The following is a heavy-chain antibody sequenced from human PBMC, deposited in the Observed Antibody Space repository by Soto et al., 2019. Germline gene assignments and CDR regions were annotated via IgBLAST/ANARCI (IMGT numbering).Heavy chain of an antibody. CDR3: GRVRVDKAEGWFDP. J-gene: IGHJ5*02. CDR1: GYSFTTYW. CDR2: IDPSDSYA. V-gene: IGHV5-10-1*01. D-gene: IGHD5-18*01. Sequence: GEPLKISCKAAGYSFTTYWITWVSQMPGKGLEWMGRIDPSDSYANYSPSFQGHVTISADKSINTAYLQWSSLKASDTAIYYCGRVRVDKAEGWFDPWGQGTLVTVSS.